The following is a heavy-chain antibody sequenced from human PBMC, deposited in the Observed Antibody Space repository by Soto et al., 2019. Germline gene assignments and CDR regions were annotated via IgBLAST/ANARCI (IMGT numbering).Heavy chain of an antibody. CDR2: INSDGSST. V-gene: IGHV3-74*01. Sequence: GGSLRLSCAASGFTFSSYWMHWVRQAPGKGPVWVSRINSDGSSTSYADSVKGRFTISRENAKNSLYLQMNNLRAGDTAVYYCARAYSGRLPRRADYYYAMDVWGQGTTVTVSS. D-gene: IGHD2-15*01. J-gene: IGHJ6*02. CDR1: GFTFSSYW. CDR3: ARAYSGRLPRRADYYYAMDV.